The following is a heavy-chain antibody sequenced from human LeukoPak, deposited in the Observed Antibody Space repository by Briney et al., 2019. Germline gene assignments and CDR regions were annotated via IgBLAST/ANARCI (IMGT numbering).Heavy chain of an antibody. CDR3: ARDHASSSSALDY. V-gene: IGHV1-69*13. CDR2: IIPIFGTA. D-gene: IGHD6-6*01. J-gene: IGHJ4*02. Sequence: SVKVSCKASGGTFSSYAISWVRQAPGQGLERMGGIIPIFGTANYAQKFQGRVTITADESTSTAYMELSSLRSEDTAVYYCARDHASSSSALDYWGQGTLVTVSS. CDR1: GGTFSSYA.